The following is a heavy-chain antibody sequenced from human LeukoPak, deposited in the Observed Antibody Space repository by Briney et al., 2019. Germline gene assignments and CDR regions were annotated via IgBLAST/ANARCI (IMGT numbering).Heavy chain of an antibody. CDR1: GFTVSSSY. CDR3: ASWPGGWYGEDS. Sequence: GRSLRLSCAASGFTVSSSYMSWVRQAAGKGLGWVSVVFGGGNTYYADTVKGRFTISRDTFKNTVNLEMNSLRAEDTAVYYCASWPGGWYGEDSWGQGTLVTVSS. J-gene: IGHJ4*02. V-gene: IGHV3-53*01. CDR2: VFGGGNT. D-gene: IGHD6-19*01.